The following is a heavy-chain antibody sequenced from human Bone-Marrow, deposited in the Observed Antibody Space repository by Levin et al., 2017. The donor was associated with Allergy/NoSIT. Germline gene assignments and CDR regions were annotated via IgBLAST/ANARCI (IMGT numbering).Heavy chain of an antibody. CDR1: GGSVSSGSYY. V-gene: IGHV4-61*01. J-gene: IGHJ4*02. CDR3: AGGGYFGGLSFDC. D-gene: IGHD4-23*01. Sequence: SETLSLTCTVSGGSVSSGSYYWSWIRQPPGKGLEWIAYIYHSGSTKYNPSLKSRVTISLDTSRNQFSLRLTSLTAAETAVYYCAGGGYFGGLSFDCWGKGTLVTVSS. CDR2: IYHSGST.